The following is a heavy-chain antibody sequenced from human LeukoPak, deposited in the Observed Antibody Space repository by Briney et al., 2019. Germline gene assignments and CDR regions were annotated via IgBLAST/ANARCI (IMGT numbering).Heavy chain of an antibody. J-gene: IGHJ4*02. Sequence: GGSLRLSCAASGFTFSSYEMNWVRQAPGKGLEWVSYISSSGSTIYYADSVKGRFTISRDNAKNSLYLQMNSLRAEDTAVYYCARARGILLYYFDYWGQGTLVTVSS. CDR2: ISSSGSTI. D-gene: IGHD2-15*01. CDR1: GFTFSSYE. V-gene: IGHV3-48*03. CDR3: ARARGILLYYFDY.